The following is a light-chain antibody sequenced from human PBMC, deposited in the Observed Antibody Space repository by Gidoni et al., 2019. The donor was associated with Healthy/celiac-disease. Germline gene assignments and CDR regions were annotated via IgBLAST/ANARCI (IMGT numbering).Light chain of an antibody. CDR1: QGISSY. J-gene: IGKJ1*01. V-gene: IGKV1-9*01. CDR2: ASS. CDR3: QQLNSYPWT. Sequence: DIQLTQSPSFLSASVGDRVTITCRASQGISSYLAWYQQKPGKAPKLLIYASSTLQSGVPSRFSGSGSGTEFTLTISNLQPENFATYYCQQLNSYPWTFXQXTKVEIK.